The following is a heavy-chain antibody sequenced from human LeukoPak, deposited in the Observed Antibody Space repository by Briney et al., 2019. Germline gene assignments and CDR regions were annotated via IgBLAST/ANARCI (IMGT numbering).Heavy chain of an antibody. Sequence: GGALRLSCVASGFTFSSYEMNWVRQAPGKAAEWVSYISSTSGTIFYPHSVQGRFTISRDKSKNTLYLQMNSLRAEDTAVYYCVTYCGGDCYGGDYWGQGTLVTVSS. CDR1: GFTFSSYE. V-gene: IGHV3-48*03. J-gene: IGHJ4*02. CDR3: VTYCGGDCYGGDY. CDR2: ISSTSGTI. D-gene: IGHD2-21*02.